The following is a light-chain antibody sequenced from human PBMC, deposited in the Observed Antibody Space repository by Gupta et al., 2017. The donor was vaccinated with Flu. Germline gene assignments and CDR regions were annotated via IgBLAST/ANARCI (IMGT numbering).Light chain of an antibody. V-gene: IGKV1-39*01. CDR3: QQSYSHAST. Sequence: IQLTQSPSSLSASVGDRVTITCRASQDINTYLNWYQQNPGKAPKLLIYAASTLQSGVPSRFSGRGVGADFSLTISSLQPEDFATYYCQQSYSHASTFGQGTRLDI. J-gene: IGKJ2*01. CDR1: QDINTY. CDR2: AAS.